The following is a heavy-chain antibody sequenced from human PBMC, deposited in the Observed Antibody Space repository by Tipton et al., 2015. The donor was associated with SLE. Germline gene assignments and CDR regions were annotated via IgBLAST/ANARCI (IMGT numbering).Heavy chain of an antibody. CDR1: GFTFSSYS. D-gene: IGHD3-3*01. CDR2: ISSSSSYT. CDR3: ARRFDFWSGYHDYYYYYMDV. V-gene: IGHV3-21*05. Sequence: SLRLSCAASGFTFSSYSMNWVRQAPGKGLEWVSYISSSSSYTNYADSVKGRFTISRDNAKNSLYLQMNSLRAEDTAVYYCARRFDFWSGYHDYYYYYMDVWGKGTTVTVSS. J-gene: IGHJ6*03.